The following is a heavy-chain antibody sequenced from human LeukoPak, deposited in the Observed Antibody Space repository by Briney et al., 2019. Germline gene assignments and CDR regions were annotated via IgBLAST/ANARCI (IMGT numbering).Heavy chain of an antibody. D-gene: IGHD4-17*01. CDR1: GGSRSSYY. J-gene: IGHJ3*02. CDR2: IYYSGST. V-gene: IGHV4-59*08. Sequence: SETLSLTCTVSGGSRSSYYWSWIRQPPGKGLEWIGYIYYSGSTNYNPSLKSRVAISVDTSKNQFSLNLSAVTAADTAVYYCARHLSTVTTWAAFDIWGQGTTVTVSS. CDR3: ARHLSTVTTWAAFDI.